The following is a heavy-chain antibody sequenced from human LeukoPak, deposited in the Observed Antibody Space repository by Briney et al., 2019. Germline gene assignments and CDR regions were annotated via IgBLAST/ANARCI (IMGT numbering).Heavy chain of an antibody. Sequence: PSETLSLTCAVCGGSISSSNWWSWVRQPPRKGLEWIGEIYHSGSTNYNPSLKSRVTISVDKSKNQFSLKLSSVTAGDTAVYYCARASVLFGGYYFDYWGQGTLVTVSS. V-gene: IGHV4-4*02. J-gene: IGHJ4*02. D-gene: IGHD3-10*01. CDR3: ARASVLFGGYYFDY. CDR2: IYHSGST. CDR1: GGSISSSNW.